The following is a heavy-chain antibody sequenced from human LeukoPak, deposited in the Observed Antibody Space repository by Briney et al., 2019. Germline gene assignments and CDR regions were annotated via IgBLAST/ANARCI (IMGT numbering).Heavy chain of an antibody. J-gene: IGHJ4*02. V-gene: IGHV4-59*01. CDR3: ARARGIAARPFDY. CDR2: IYYSGST. Sequence: SETLSLTCTVSGGSISSYYWSWIRQPPGKGLEWIGYIYYSGSTNYNPSLKSRVTISVDTSKNQFSLKLSSVTAADTAVYYCARARGIAARPFDYRGQGTLVTVSS. D-gene: IGHD6-6*01. CDR1: GGSISSYY.